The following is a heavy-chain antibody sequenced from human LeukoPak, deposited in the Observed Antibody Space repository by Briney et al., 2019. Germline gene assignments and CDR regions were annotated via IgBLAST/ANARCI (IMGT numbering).Heavy chain of an antibody. D-gene: IGHD6-19*01. J-gene: IGHJ5*02. CDR2: ISGSGGST. Sequence: GGSLRLSCAASGFTFSSYGMSWVRQAPGKGLEWVSAISGSGGSTYYADSVKGRFTISRDNSKNTLYLQMNSLRAEDTAVYYCARSFPARGQWPFDPWGQGTLVTVSS. V-gene: IGHV3-23*01. CDR3: ARSFPARGQWPFDP. CDR1: GFTFSSYG.